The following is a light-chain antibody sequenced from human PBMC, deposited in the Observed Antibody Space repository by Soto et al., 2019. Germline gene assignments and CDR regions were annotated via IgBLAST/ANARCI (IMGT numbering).Light chain of an antibody. V-gene: IGKV1-5*01. CDR3: QHYKMYSPWT. J-gene: IGKJ1*01. CDR2: DVS. CDR1: QSITNW. Sequence: DIQMTQSPSTVSAYVGDSVTITCRASQSITNWLAWYQQRPGKAPKLLIYDVSSLQSGVPSRFSGSGSGTEFTLTISSLQPDDFATYYCQHYKMYSPWTFVQWTKVEIK.